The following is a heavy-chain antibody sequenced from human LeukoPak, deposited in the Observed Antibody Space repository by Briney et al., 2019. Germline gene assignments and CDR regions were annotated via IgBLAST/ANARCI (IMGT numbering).Heavy chain of an antibody. J-gene: IGHJ4*02. D-gene: IGHD4-17*01. V-gene: IGHV3-33*01. CDR3: ARASHYGDGFDY. CDR2: IWHDGSSK. CDR1: GFTFSTYG. Sequence: GGSLRLSCAASGFTFSTYGVHWVRQAPGKGLEWVAVIWHDGSSKYYADSVKGRFLLSRDNSLNTVYLQMNSLRAEDTAVYYCARASHYGDGFDYWRQGTLVTVSS.